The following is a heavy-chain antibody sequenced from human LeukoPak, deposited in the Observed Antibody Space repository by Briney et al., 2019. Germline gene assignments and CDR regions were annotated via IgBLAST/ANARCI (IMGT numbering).Heavy chain of an antibody. CDR3: ARLRGDYETPD. CDR2: ISSSSSYI. V-gene: IGHV3-21*01. Sequence: PGGSLRLSCADSGFTFSSYAMSWVRQAPGKGLGWVSSISSSSSYIYYADSVKGRFTISRDNAKNSLYLQMNSLRAEDTAVYYCARLRGDYETPDWGQGTLVTVSS. J-gene: IGHJ4*02. D-gene: IGHD4-17*01. CDR1: GFTFSSYA.